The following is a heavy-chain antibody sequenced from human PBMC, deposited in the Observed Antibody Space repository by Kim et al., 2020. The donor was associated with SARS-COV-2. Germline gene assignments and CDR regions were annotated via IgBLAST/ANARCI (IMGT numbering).Heavy chain of an antibody. CDR1: GGTFGNYG. CDR2: ITPMSGLT. CDR3: ARDHAEGIVVFRHEGLDEFDV. D-gene: IGHD2-21*01. Sequence: SVKVSCKASGGTFGNYGVSWVRQAPGQGLQWMGRITPMSGLTRYAQTFQGRVTITADKSSNTVSLELGGLRSDDTGVYYCARDHAEGIVVFRHEGLDEFDVWGQGTKIIVSS. V-gene: IGHV1-69*04. J-gene: IGHJ3*01.